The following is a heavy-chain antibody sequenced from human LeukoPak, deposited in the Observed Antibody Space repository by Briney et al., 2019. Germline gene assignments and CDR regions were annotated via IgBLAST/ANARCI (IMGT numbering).Heavy chain of an antibody. V-gene: IGHV4-59*01. CDR3: ARVDYYGYPYYMDV. Sequence: PSETLSLTCTDSGGSISSYYWSWIRQPPGKELEWIEYIYYSGSTNYNPSLKSRVTISVDTSKNQFSLKLSSVTAADTAVYYCARVDYYGYPYYMDVWGKGISVTVSS. D-gene: IGHD3-10*01. J-gene: IGHJ6*03. CDR1: GGSISSYY. CDR2: IYYSGST.